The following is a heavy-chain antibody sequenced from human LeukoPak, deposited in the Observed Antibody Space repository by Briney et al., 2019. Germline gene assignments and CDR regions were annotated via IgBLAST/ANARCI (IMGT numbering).Heavy chain of an antibody. CDR1: GESFSGYY. J-gene: IGHJ3*02. CDR2: IIDSGST. V-gene: IGHV4-34*12. CDR3: ARRIGYFRSRGAFDI. Sequence: PSETLSLTCAVYGESFSGYYWTWIRQPPGTGLEWIGEIIDSGSTNYNSSLKSRVTISVDTSKNQFSLNLSSVTAADTAVYYCARRIGYFRSRGAFDIWGQGTMVTVSS. D-gene: IGHD2-2*03.